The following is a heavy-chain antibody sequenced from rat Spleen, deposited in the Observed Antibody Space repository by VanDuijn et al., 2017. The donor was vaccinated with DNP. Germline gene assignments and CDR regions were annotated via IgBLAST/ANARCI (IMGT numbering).Heavy chain of an antibody. V-gene: IGHV5S23*01. CDR3: ASQGGG. CDR2: ISTSGGST. J-gene: IGHJ2*01. CDR1: GFTFTDYN. Sequence: EVQLVESGGGLVQPGRSLKLSCAASGFTFTDYNMAWVRQAPKKGLEWFATISTSGGSTYYRDSVKGRFTVSRDNAKSTLYLQMDSLRSEDTATYYCASQGGGWGQGVMVTVSS.